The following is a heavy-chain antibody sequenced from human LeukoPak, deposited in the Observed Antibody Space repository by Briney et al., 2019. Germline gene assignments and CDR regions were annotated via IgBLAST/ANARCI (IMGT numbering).Heavy chain of an antibody. D-gene: IGHD4-17*01. Sequence: ASVKVSCKASGYTFNSSYMHWVRQAPGQGLEWMGWISAYNGNTNYAQKLQGRVTMTTDTSTSTAYMELRSLRSDDTAVYYCARDAGGDSSGTVFDYWGQGTLVTVSS. CDR2: ISAYNGNT. J-gene: IGHJ4*02. V-gene: IGHV1-18*04. CDR1: GYTFNSSY. CDR3: ARDAGGDSSGTVFDY.